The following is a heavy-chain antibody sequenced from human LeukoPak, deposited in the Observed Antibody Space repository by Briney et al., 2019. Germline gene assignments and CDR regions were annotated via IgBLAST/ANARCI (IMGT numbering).Heavy chain of an antibody. CDR2: ISGSGGST. D-gene: IGHD6-13*01. J-gene: IGHJ4*02. CDR3: ARERTHFSSSGLFDY. Sequence: GGSLRLSCAVPGFTFSNYAMSWVRQAPGKGLEWVSAISGSGGSTYYVDSVKGRFTISRDNSKSTLYLQMNSLRAEDTAVYYCARERTHFSSSGLFDYWGQGTLVTVSS. V-gene: IGHV3-23*01. CDR1: GFTFSNYA.